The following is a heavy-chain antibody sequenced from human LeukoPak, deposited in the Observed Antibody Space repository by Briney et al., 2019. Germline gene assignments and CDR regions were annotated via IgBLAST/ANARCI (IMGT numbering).Heavy chain of an antibody. Sequence: GGSLRLSCAASGFTCSSYWMIWVRQAPGKWLEWVPNIKQDGSEKYYVDSVKGRFTISRDNAKNSLYLQMNSLRAEDTAVYYCARAPRYCSGGSCRSWGQGTLVTVSS. CDR3: ARAPRYCSGGSCRS. CDR1: GFTCSSYW. V-gene: IGHV3-7*01. D-gene: IGHD2-15*01. CDR2: IKQDGSEK. J-gene: IGHJ4*02.